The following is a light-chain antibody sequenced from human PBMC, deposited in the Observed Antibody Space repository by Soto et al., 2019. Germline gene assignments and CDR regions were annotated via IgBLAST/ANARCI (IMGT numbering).Light chain of an antibody. CDR3: VLYMGSGIWV. CDR2: STN. Sequence: QTVVTQEPSFSVSPGGTVTLTCGLSSGSVPTTYSPTCYQQTPGQTPRTLISSTNTPSYGVPDRFSGTILGNKAALTIAGAQADDESDYYCVLYMGSGIWVFGRGTKLTVL. J-gene: IGLJ3*02. CDR1: SGSVPTTYS. V-gene: IGLV8-61*01.